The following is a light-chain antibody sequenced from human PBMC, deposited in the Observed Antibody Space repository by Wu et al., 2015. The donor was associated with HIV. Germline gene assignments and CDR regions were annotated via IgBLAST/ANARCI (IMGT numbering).Light chain of an antibody. V-gene: IGKV3-20*01. Sequence: GSDWLAWYQQKSDQPPKLLIYEAYKKAAGVPDRFNAAGSGTDFSLTISRLDPEDFAFYFCQQYGSTPITFGPGTRVDMK. J-gene: IGKJ5*01. CDR3: QQYGSTPIT. CDR1: GSDW. CDR2: EAY.